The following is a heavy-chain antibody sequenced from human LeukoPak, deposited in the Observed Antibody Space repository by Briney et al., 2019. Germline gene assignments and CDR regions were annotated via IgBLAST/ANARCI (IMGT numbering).Heavy chain of an antibody. CDR2: ISYDGSNK. D-gene: IGHD1-26*01. CDR1: GFTFSSYA. V-gene: IGHV3-30*04. CDR3: ASNLAYSGSYSNYYYYMDV. Sequence: PGGSLRLSCAASGFTFSSYAMHWVRQAPGKGLEWVAVISYDGSNKYYADSVKGRFTISRDNSKNTLYLQMNSLRAEDTAVYYCASNLAYSGSYSNYYYYMDVWGKGTTVTVSS. J-gene: IGHJ6*03.